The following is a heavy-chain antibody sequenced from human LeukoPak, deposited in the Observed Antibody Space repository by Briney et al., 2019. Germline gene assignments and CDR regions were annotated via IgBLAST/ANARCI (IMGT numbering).Heavy chain of an antibody. D-gene: IGHD5/OR15-5a*01. Sequence: ASVKVSCKASGYTFTGYYMHWVRQAPGQGLEWMGWINPNSGGTNYAQKFQGRVTMTRDTSISTAYMELSRLRSDDTAVYYCARSLRGGVLGHAIDYWGQGTLVTVSS. CDR1: GYTFTGYY. V-gene: IGHV1-2*02. CDR2: INPNSGGT. J-gene: IGHJ4*02. CDR3: ARSLRGGVLGHAIDY.